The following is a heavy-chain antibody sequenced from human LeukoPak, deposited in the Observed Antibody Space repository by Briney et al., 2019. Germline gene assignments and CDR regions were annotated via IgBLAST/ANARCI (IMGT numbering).Heavy chain of an antibody. CDR3: AREDYDFWSGYRINHFDY. J-gene: IGHJ4*02. CDR1: GDSISSYY. Sequence: PSETLSLTCTVSGDSISSYYWSWIRQPAGKGLEWIGRIYTSGSTNYNPSLKSRVTMSVDTSKNQFSLKLSSVTAADTAVYYCAREDYDFWSGYRINHFDYWGQGTLVTVSS. CDR2: IYTSGST. D-gene: IGHD3-3*01. V-gene: IGHV4-4*07.